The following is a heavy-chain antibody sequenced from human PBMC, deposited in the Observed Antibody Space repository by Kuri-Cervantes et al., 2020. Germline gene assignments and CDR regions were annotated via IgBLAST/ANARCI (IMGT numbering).Heavy chain of an antibody. Sequence: GGSLRLSCAASDFTFSTYAMSWVRQAPGKGLEWVSTLSGSGGTTYYADSVKGRFTISRDNAKNSLYLQMNSLRAEDTAVYYCARGTPAGYSSGWYGPYYYGMDVWGQGTTVTVSS. J-gene: IGHJ6*02. D-gene: IGHD6-19*01. V-gene: IGHV3-23*01. CDR1: DFTFSTYA. CDR2: LSGSGGTT. CDR3: ARGTPAGYSSGWYGPYYYGMDV.